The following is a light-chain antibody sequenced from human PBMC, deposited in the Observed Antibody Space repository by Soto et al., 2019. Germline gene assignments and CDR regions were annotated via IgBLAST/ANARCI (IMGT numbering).Light chain of an antibody. CDR3: CSYALGSTLV. CDR2: EGD. J-gene: IGLJ2*01. Sequence: QSALTQPASVSGSSGQSITISCTGTSSDVGSYNLVSWHQQHPGKAPKLIIYEGDKRPSGVSNRFSGSKSGNTASLTISGLQAEDEADYYCCSYALGSTLVFGGGTKLTVL. CDR1: SSDVGSYNL. V-gene: IGLV2-23*01.